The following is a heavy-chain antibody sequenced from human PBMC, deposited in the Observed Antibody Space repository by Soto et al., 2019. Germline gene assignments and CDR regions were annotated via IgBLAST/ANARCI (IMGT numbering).Heavy chain of an antibody. CDR1: GYSFSFYW. CDR3: ATVYVYDFEKSNYSREAFDI. V-gene: IGHV5-51*01. CDR2: MYPDDSDI. J-gene: IGHJ3*02. D-gene: IGHD3-10*01. Sequence: PGESLKISCKASGYSFSFYWIGWVRQMPGKGLEWMAIMYPDDSDIRYSPSFEAHVTISADKSTSTAFLQLSSLKASDTAMYYCATVYVYDFEKSNYSREAFDIWVRQTLVTVAS.